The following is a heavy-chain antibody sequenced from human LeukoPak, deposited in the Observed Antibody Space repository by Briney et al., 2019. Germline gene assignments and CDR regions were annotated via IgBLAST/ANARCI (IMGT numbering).Heavy chain of an antibody. J-gene: IGHJ4*02. D-gene: IGHD4-23*01. V-gene: IGHV3-48*03. CDR1: GFTFTSYE. Sequence: GGSLRLSCAASGFTFTSYELNWVRQAPGKGLEWVSYISSSGRTIYYADSVKGRFTISRDNAKNSLYLQMNSLRAEDTAVYYCAKDIYGGNWPNDYWGQGTLVTVSS. CDR2: ISSSGRTI. CDR3: AKDIYGGNWPNDY.